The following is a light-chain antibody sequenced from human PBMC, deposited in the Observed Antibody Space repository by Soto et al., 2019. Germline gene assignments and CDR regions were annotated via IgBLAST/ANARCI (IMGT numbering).Light chain of an antibody. CDR1: QSISTY. J-gene: IGKJ1*01. Sequence: DIQMTQSPSALAASLGDRVTITCRAGQSISTYLSWYQQRPGKAPHLLIFAASSLQSGVPSRFSGRRSGTEFTLNISSLQPADVGTYYCQQSYSTAWTFGQGTKVDIK. CDR2: AAS. CDR3: QQSYSTAWT. V-gene: IGKV1-39*01.